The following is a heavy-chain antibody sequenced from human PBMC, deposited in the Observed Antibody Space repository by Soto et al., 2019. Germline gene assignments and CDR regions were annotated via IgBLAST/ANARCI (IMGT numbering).Heavy chain of an antibody. CDR2: ISYDGSNK. J-gene: IGHJ3*02. CDR1: GFTFSSYG. Sequence: QVQLVESGGGVVQPGRSLRLSCAASGFTFSSYGMHWVRQAPGKGLEWVALISYDGSNKYYADSVNGRFTISRDNSKNKLYLQMNSLRTEDTAVYYCAKDLGHGGRGAFDIWGQGTMVTVSS. V-gene: IGHV3-30*18. D-gene: IGHD7-27*01. CDR3: AKDLGHGGRGAFDI.